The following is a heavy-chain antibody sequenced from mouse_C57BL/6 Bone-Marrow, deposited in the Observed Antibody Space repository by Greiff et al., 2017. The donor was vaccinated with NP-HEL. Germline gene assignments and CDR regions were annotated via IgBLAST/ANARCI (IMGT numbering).Heavy chain of an antibody. J-gene: IGHJ3*01. CDR1: GYSITSGYY. CDR3: ARLLRAFAY. CDR2: ISDDVSN. V-gene: IGHV3-6*01. D-gene: IGHD1-1*01. Sequence: ESGPGLVKPSQSLSLTCSVTGYSITSGYYSNWIRQFPGNQLGWLGYISDDVSNNYSPSLKNRISITRDTSKNQLFLKLNSVTTEDTATYYCARLLRAFAYWGQGTLVTVSA.